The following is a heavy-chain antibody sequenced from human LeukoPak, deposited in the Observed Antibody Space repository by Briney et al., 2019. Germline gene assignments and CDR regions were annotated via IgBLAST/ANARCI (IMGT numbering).Heavy chain of an antibody. CDR2: IYYSGST. D-gene: IGHD4-23*01. CDR1: GGSISSYY. V-gene: IGHV4-59*12. Sequence: PSETLSLTCTVSGGSISSYYWSWIRQPPGKGLEWIGYIYYSGSTNYNPSLKSRVTISVDTSKNQFSLKLSSVTAADTAVYYCARVSGLPTTVVTHGPGEEDYFDYWGQGTLVTVSS. CDR3: ARVSGLPTTVVTHGPGEEDYFDY. J-gene: IGHJ4*02.